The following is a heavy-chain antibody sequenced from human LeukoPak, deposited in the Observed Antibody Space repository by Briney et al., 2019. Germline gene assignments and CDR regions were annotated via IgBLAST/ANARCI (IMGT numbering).Heavy chain of an antibody. CDR2: MSSVT. J-gene: IGHJ4*02. Sequence: GGSLRLSCAASGFTFSNFAMSWVRQAPGKGLEWVSAMSSVTYYADTVKGRFTISRDDSKSTLFLQMNSLKAEDTAVYYCAKAFFSGSGGNHKHFDSWGQGTLVTVSS. CDR1: GFTFSNFA. V-gene: IGHV3-23*01. D-gene: IGHD3-10*01. CDR3: AKAFFSGSGGNHKHFDS.